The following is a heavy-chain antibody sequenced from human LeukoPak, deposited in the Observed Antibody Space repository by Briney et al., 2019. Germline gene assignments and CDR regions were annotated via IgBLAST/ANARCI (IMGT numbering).Heavy chain of an antibody. J-gene: IGHJ4*02. CDR3: ARDPSMGD. V-gene: IGHV3-23*01. D-gene: IGHD3-16*01. Sequence: GGTLRLSCAASGFTFSSYGMSWVRQAPGKGLEWVSSLSGSGGSTYYADSVKGRFTISRDNSKNTLYLQMNSLRAEDTAVYYCARDPSMGDWGQGTLVTVSS. CDR2: LSGSGGST. CDR1: GFTFSSYG.